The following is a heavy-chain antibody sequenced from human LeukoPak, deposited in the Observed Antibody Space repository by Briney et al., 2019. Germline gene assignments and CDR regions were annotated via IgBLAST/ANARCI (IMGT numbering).Heavy chain of an antibody. CDR1: GFTFSSYE. CDR2: ITSSGNTM. J-gene: IGHJ6*02. Sequence: PGGSLRLSCAASGFTFSSYEMNWVRQAPGKGLEWVSFITSSGNTMYYADSVKGRFTISRDNAKNSLYLQMNSLRAEDTAVYYCAREGYYSGLDVWGQGTTVTVSS. V-gene: IGHV3-48*03. CDR3: AREGYYSGLDV.